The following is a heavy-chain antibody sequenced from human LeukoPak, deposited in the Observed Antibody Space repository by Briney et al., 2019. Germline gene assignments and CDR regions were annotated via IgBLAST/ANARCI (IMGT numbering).Heavy chain of an antibody. Sequence: HPGGSHRPSSADSGFALNKFWMSWVRQAPKKGLEWVANMKQDGSEKYYVDSVKGRFTISRDNAKNSLYLQMNSLRAEDTAVYYCARKNSLDYWGQGTLVTVSS. CDR2: MKQDGSEK. CDR1: GFALNKFW. J-gene: IGHJ4*02. V-gene: IGHV3-7*02. D-gene: IGHD2-21*01. CDR3: ARKNSLDY.